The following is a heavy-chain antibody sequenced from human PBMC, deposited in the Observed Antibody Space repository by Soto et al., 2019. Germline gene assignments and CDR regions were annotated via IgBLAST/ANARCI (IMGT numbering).Heavy chain of an antibody. Sequence: SVKDSCEVPGYPLTELSMHWVRQAPVKGIECMGGFDPEDGETIYSQKFQGRVTMTEATSTGTSYMELNSLRSEDTAVYYWATPAFNYDSSGCRYCWGQGTRVSVSS. V-gene: IGHV1-24*01. D-gene: IGHD3-22*01. CDR1: GYPLTELS. CDR2: FDPEDGET. J-gene: IGHJ4*02. CDR3: ATPAFNYDSSGCRYC.